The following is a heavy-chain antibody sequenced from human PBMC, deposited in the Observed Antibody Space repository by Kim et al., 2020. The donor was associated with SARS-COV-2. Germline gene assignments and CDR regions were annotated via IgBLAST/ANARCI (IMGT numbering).Heavy chain of an antibody. CDR2: ISSSSSTI. V-gene: IGHV3-48*02. CDR1: GFTFSSYS. J-gene: IGHJ6*03. D-gene: IGHD3-10*01. CDR3: ARDEYYTTINNYYYYMDV. Sequence: GGSLRLSCAASGFTFSSYSMNWVRQAPGKGLEWVSYISSSSSTIYYADSVKGRFTISRDNAKNSLYLQMNSLSDEDTAVYYCARDEYYTTINNYYYYMDVWGKGTPVTVSS.